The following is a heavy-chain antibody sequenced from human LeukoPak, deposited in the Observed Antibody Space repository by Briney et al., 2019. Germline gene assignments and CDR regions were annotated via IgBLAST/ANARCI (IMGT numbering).Heavy chain of an antibody. Sequence: SEXLSLTCAVYGGSFSGYYWSWIRQPPGKGLEWIGEINHSGSTNYNPSLKSRVTISVDTSKNQFSLKLSSVTAADTAVYYCARGPREYDILTGKAYNWFDPWGQGTLVTVSS. V-gene: IGHV4-34*01. CDR2: INHSGST. D-gene: IGHD3-9*01. CDR3: ARGPREYDILTGKAYNWFDP. CDR1: GGSFSGYY. J-gene: IGHJ5*02.